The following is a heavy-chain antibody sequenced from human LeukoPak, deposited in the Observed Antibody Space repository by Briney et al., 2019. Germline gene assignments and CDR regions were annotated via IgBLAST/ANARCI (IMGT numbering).Heavy chain of an antibody. D-gene: IGHD5-18*01. J-gene: IGHJ4*02. CDR1: GGSVSSGSYY. CDR3: ARVVGGYVGY. V-gene: IGHV4-61*01. CDR2: IYYSGST. Sequence: PSETLSLTCTVSGGSVSSGSYYWSWIRQPPGKGLEWIGYIYYSGSTNYNPSLKSRVTISVDTSKNQFSLKLSSVTAADTAVYCCARVVGGYVGYWGQGTLVTVSS.